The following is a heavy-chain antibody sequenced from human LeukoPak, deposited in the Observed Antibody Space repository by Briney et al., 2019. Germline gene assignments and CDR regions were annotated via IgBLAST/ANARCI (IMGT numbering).Heavy chain of an antibody. CDR3: EGSSKFNFAFEI. CDR1: GFTFSSYA. J-gene: IGHJ3*02. V-gene: IGHV3-23*01. D-gene: IGHD6-13*01. CDR2: IGATGGTT. Sequence: GWSLRLSCAASGFTFSSYAVNWVRQARGKGLEWVSAIGATGGTTYYADCVKGRFTISRDNSKNMLYLQMNSLRAEDTAVYYREGSSKFNFAFEIWGQGTMVTVSS.